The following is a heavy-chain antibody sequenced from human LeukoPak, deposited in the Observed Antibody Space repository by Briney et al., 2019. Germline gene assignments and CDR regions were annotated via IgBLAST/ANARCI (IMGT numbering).Heavy chain of an antibody. CDR2: IKQDGSEK. Sequence: PGGSLRLSCAASGFTFSSYWMSWVRQAPGKRLEWVANIKQDGSEKYYVDSVKGRFTISRDNAKNSLYLQMNSLRAEDTAVYYCARDNLLMTYYYYGMDVWGQGTTVTVSS. V-gene: IGHV3-7*01. D-gene: IGHD3-16*01. CDR3: ARDNLLMTYYYYGMDV. CDR1: GFTFSSYW. J-gene: IGHJ6*02.